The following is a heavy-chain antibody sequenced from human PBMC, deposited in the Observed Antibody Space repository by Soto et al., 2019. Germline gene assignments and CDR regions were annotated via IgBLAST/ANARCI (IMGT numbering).Heavy chain of an antibody. D-gene: IGHD5-18*01. V-gene: IGHV3-30*18. Sequence: GGSLRLSCAASGFTFKSYGMHWVRQAPGKGLEWVAVISYDGSEKDYVDSVKGRFTISRDNSKNTLYLQMNSLRAEDTAVYYCAKDSYSYGVSPHSWFDPWGQGTLVTVSS. CDR2: ISYDGSEK. CDR1: GFTFKSYG. J-gene: IGHJ5*02. CDR3: AKDSYSYGVSPHSWFDP.